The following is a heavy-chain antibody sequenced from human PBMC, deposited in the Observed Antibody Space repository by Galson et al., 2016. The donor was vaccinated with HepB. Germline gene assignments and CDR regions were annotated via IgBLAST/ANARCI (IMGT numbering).Heavy chain of an antibody. CDR2: INTYTGRT. Sequence: SVKVSCKASGYIFSTYGISWVRQAPGQGPEWMGWINTYTGRTEYAQNVQDRFTMTTDASTTTVYMELRSLLSDDTAVYYCARSGAEVTTHFDYWGQGTLVTVSS. D-gene: IGHD4-17*01. CDR1: GYIFSTYG. CDR3: ARSGAEVTTHFDY. J-gene: IGHJ4*02. V-gene: IGHV1-18*01.